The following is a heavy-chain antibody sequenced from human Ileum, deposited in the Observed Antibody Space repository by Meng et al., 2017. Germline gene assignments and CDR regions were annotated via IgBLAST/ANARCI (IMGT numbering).Heavy chain of an antibody. CDR1: SGSITSDTY. CDR3: ARHGGYYQGF. V-gene: IGHV4-4*02. J-gene: IGHJ4*02. CDR2: ISHSRST. D-gene: IGHD4-23*01. Sequence: QLPLTAAGPGPVTPSVTRSLTCAVSSGSITSDTYWSWVRRPPGMGLEWIGKISHSRSTFYNPSLKSRVTMSVDKSKSQFSLMLTSVTAADTAVYYCARHGGYYQGFWGQGTLVTVSS.